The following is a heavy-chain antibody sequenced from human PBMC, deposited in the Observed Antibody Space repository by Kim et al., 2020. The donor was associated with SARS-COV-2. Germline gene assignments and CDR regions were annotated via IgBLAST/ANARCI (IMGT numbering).Heavy chain of an antibody. CDR1: GFTFSSYA. J-gene: IGHJ4*02. V-gene: IGHV3-30-3*01. Sequence: GGSLRLSCAASGFTFSSYAMHWVRQAPGKGLEWVAVISYDGSNKYYADSVKGRFTISRDNSKNTLYLQMNSLRAEDTAVYYCARDSTVTTRGYFDYWGQGTLVTVSS. CDR2: ISYDGSNK. D-gene: IGHD4-17*01. CDR3: ARDSTVTTRGYFDY.